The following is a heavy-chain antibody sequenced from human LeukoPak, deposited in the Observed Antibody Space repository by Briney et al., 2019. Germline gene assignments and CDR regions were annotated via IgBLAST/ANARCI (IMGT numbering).Heavy chain of an antibody. CDR2: MNPNSGNT. J-gene: IGHJ4*02. CDR1: GYTFTSYD. D-gene: IGHD4-17*01. V-gene: IGHV1-8*03. Sequence: ASVKVSCKASGYTFTSYDINWVRQATGQGLEWMGWMNPNSGNTGYAQKFQGRVTITRNTSISTAYMELSSLRSEDTAVYYCARVGTVTLYYFDYWGQGTRVTVSS. CDR3: ARVGTVTLYYFDY.